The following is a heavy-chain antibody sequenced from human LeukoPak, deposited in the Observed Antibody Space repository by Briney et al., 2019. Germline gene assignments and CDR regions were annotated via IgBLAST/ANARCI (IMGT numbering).Heavy chain of an antibody. Sequence: SQTLSLTCSVSGGSISSYYWSWIRQPPGKGLEWIGYIYYSGSTNYNPSLKSRVTISVDTSKNQFSLKLSSVTAADTAVYYCARDGGSGYDPADFQHWGQGTLVTVSS. CDR1: GGSISSYY. CDR3: ARDGGSGYDPADFQH. CDR2: IYYSGST. D-gene: IGHD5-12*01. V-gene: IGHV4-59*01. J-gene: IGHJ1*01.